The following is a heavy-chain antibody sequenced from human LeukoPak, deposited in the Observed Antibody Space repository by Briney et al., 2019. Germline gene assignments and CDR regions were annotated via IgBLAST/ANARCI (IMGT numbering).Heavy chain of an antibody. D-gene: IGHD3-22*01. J-gene: IGHJ4*02. CDR3: ARDSGMDYYDSSGYYYVLLRN. CDR1: GYTFTSYG. V-gene: IGHV1-2*02. Sequence: ASVKVSCKASGYTFTSYGITWVRQAPGQGLEWMGWINPNSGGTNYTQKFQGRVTMTRDTSISTAYMELGRLRSDDTAVYYCARDSGMDYYDSSGYYYVLLRNWGQGTLITVSS. CDR2: INPNSGGT.